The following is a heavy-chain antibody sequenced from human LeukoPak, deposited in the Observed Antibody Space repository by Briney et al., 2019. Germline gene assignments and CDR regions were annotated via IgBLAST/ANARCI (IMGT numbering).Heavy chain of an antibody. CDR3: ASGNDWWTLDI. CDR1: GFTFSSYA. Sequence: PGRSLRLSCAASGFTFSSYAMLWVRQAPGKGLEWVAVISYDGSNKYYADSVKGRFTISRDNSKNTLYLQMNSLRAEDTAVYYCASGNDWWTLDIWGQGTMVTVSS. J-gene: IGHJ3*02. CDR2: ISYDGSNK. D-gene: IGHD3/OR15-3a*01. V-gene: IGHV3-30-3*01.